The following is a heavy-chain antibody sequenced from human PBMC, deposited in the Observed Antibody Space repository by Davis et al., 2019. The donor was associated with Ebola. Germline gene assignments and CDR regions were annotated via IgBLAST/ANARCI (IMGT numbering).Heavy chain of an antibody. J-gene: IGHJ5*02. D-gene: IGHD6-19*01. V-gene: IGHV3-30-3*01. Sequence: GESLKISCAASGFTFSNYPMHWVRQAPGKGLEWVAVISYDGSNKYQADSVKGRFTISRDNFKDTLYLQMNSLRAEDTAIYYCARDREVAVVGTPFDPWGQGTLVTVSS. CDR1: GFTFSNYP. CDR3: ARDREVAVVGTPFDP. CDR2: ISYDGSNK.